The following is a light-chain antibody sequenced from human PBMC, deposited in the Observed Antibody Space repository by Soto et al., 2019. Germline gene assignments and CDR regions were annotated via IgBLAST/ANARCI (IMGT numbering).Light chain of an antibody. V-gene: IGKV1-5*03. CDR2: KAS. Sequence: DIQMTQSPSTLSASVGDRVTITCRASQSISSWLAWCQHKPGKAPKLLIYKASSLESGVPSRLSGSGSGTEFTLDISSLQADDFATYYCQQYKSYSLTFGGGTKVEIK. CDR1: QSISSW. J-gene: IGKJ4*01. CDR3: QQYKSYSLT.